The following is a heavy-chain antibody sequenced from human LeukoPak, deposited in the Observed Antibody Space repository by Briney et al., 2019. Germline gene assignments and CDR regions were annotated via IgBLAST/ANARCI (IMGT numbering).Heavy chain of an antibody. CDR2: INPSGGST. D-gene: IGHD3-10*01. Sequence: ASVKVSCKASGYTFTSYYMHWVRQAPGQGLEWMGIINPSGGSTSYAQKFQGRVTMTRDTSTSTVYMELSSLRSEDTAVYYRASGGSGPNWFDPWGQGTLVTVSS. J-gene: IGHJ5*02. CDR3: ASGGSGPNWFDP. CDR1: GYTFTSYY. V-gene: IGHV1-46*01.